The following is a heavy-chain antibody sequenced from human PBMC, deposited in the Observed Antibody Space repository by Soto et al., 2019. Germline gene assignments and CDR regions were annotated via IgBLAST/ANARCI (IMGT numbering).Heavy chain of an antibody. CDR1: GFTVSTYH. J-gene: IGHJ4*02. D-gene: IGHD1-1*01. Sequence: GGSLRLSCAASGFTVSTYHMSWVRQAPGRGLEWVAVIWSDGNNRYYADSVKGRFTISRDNSKNTVYLQMNSLRAEDTAVYYCVRGDNWNDEASDYWGQGTLVTVSS. CDR2: IWSDGNNR. V-gene: IGHV3-33*08. CDR3: VRGDNWNDEASDY.